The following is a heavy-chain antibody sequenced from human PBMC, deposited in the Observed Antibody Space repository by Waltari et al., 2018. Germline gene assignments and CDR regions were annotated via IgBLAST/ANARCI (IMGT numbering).Heavy chain of an antibody. CDR2: SNPNRGGT. Sequence: QVQLVQSGAEVKKPGASVKVSCKASGYTFTGYYMHWVRQAPGQGLEWMGWSNPNRGGTNYAQKFQGRVTMTRDTSISTAYMELSRLRSDDTAVYYCARARGCSGGSCYSDYWGQGTLVTVSS. D-gene: IGHD2-15*01. J-gene: IGHJ4*02. V-gene: IGHV1-2*02. CDR3: ARARGCSGGSCYSDY. CDR1: GYTFTGYY.